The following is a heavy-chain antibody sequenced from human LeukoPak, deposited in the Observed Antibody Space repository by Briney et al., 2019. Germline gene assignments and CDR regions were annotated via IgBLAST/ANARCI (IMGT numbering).Heavy chain of an antibody. CDR1: GFTFSSYG. J-gene: IGHJ4*02. CDR2: IWYDGSNK. CDR3: ARDLSIAAAGTVY. D-gene: IGHD6-13*01. V-gene: IGHV3-33*01. Sequence: GGSLRLSCAASGFTFSSYGIHWVRQAPGKGLEWVAVIWYDGSNKYYADSVKGRFTISRDNSKNTLYLQMNSLRAEDTAVYYCARDLSIAAAGTVYWGQGTLVTVSS.